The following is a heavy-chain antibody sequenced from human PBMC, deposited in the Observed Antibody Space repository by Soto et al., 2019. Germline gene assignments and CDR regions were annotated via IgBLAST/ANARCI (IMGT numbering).Heavy chain of an antibody. J-gene: IGHJ5*02. D-gene: IGHD5-18*01. CDR2: VSHSGFP. CDR1: GFSISSGHY. Sequence: PSETLSLTCAVSGFSISSGHYWGWVRQSPGKGPEWIGAVSHSGFPHYNPSLKSRVTISLDTPGNQFSLNLNSVTAADTAVYYCARGLWPNNWFDPWGQGTLVTVSS. V-gene: IGHV4-38-2*01. CDR3: ARGLWPNNWFDP.